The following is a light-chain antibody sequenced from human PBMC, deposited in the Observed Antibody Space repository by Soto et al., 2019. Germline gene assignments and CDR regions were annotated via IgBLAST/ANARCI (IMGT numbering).Light chain of an antibody. J-gene: IGKJ4*01. V-gene: IGKV3-11*01. Sequence: ENVLKQSVSTVSLYPGERATLSCRATQDLRTYVGWYQQKPGQAPRLLIYDASNRATGIPARFSGSGSGTDFTLTISSLEPEDFAVYYCQQRRSWPLTFGGVTKVDI. CDR3: QQRRSWPLT. CDR1: QDLRTY. CDR2: DAS.